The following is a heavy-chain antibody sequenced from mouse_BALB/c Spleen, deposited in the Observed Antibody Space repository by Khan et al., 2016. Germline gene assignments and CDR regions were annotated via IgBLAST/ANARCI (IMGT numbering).Heavy chain of an antibody. Sequence: QIQLVQSGPELKRPGKTVKISCKASGYTFTNYGINWVKQAPGKGLKWMGWINTYSGESTYADDFKGRFAFSLETSANTAYLQINNLKNEDTATYCCARYRYYYGSSRYCDVWGAVTTVTVSS. D-gene: IGHD1-1*01. CDR1: GYTFTNYG. J-gene: IGHJ1*01. CDR2: INTYSGES. CDR3: ARYRYYYGSSRYCDV. V-gene: IGHV9-3-1*01.